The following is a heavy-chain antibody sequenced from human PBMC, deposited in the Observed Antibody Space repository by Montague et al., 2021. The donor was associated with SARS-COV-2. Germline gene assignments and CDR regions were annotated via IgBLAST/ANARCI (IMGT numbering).Heavy chain of an antibody. CDR2: IHHSGKP. CDR3: ARGERRMVRWGPGRGSEIDTYFALDV. J-gene: IGHJ6*01. Sequence: SETLSLTCAVYGGSFSSYYYAWVRQSPTKGLEWIGEIHHSGKPTYKPSLRRRVAISVDTSKNQFSLNLRSVTAADAAVYYCARGERRMVRWGPGRGSEIDTYFALDVWGQGTTVIISS. D-gene: IGHD2-15*01. CDR1: GGSFSSYY. V-gene: IGHV4-34*01.